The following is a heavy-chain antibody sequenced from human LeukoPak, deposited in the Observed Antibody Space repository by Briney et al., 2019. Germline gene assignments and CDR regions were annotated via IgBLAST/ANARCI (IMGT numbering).Heavy chain of an antibody. V-gene: IGHV4-59*01. CDR2: IYNSGST. D-gene: IGHD2-15*01. Sequence: SETLSLTCTVSGGSISSYYWSWIRQPPGKGLEWIGYIYNSGSTYYNPSLKSRVTISVDTSKHQFSLKLNSVTAADTAVYYCARDSSLYCSGGSCYQYFQHWGQGTLVTVSS. CDR1: GGSISSYY. CDR3: ARDSSLYCSGGSCYQYFQH. J-gene: IGHJ1*01.